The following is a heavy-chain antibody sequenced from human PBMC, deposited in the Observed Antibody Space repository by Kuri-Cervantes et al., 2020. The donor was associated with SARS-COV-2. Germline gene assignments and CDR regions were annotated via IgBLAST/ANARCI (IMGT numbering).Heavy chain of an antibody. J-gene: IGHJ4*02. V-gene: IGHV3-30-3*01. CDR3: AKDQHGIVVVVAAIDY. CDR2: ISYDGSNK. CDR1: GFTFSSYA. Sequence: GESLKFSCAASGFTFSSYAMHWVRQAPGKGLEWVAVISYDGSNKYYADSVKGRFTISRDNSKNTLYLQMNSLRAEDTAVYYCAKDQHGIVVVVAAIDYWGQGTLVTVSS. D-gene: IGHD2-15*01.